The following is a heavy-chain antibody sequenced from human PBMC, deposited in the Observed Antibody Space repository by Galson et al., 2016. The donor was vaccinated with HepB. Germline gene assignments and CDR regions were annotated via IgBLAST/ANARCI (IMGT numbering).Heavy chain of an antibody. CDR2: ISGSTITP. CDR1: GFTFSSYT. CDR3: GKHGGFDY. J-gene: IGHJ4*02. Sequence: SLRLSCAASGFTFSSYTMSWVRQAPGKGLEWVSIISGSTITPHYADSVKGRFTISRDNSKNTLYLYMNSLTAGDTALYYCGKHGGFDYWGQGALVTVSS. D-gene: IGHD3-16*01. V-gene: IGHV3-23*01.